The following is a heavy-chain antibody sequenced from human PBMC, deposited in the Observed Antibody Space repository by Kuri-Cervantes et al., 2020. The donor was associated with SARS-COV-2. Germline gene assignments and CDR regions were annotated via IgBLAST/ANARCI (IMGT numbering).Heavy chain of an antibody. V-gene: IGHV6-1*01. CDR1: GDSVSSNSAA. CDR3: ARVKELGQGMEF. D-gene: IGHD3-10*01. CDR2: TYYRSMWYY. J-gene: IGHJ4*02. Sequence: SQTLSLTCAISGDSVSSNSAAWNWFRQSPSRGLEWLGRTYYRSMWYYDYAPSVESRLTISADASKNQFSLHLNSVTPEDTATYYGARVKELGQGMEFWGQGTLVTVSS.